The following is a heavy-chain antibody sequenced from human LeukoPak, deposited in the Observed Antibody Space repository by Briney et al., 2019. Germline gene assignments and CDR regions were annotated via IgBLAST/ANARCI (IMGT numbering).Heavy chain of an antibody. D-gene: IGHD6-13*01. Sequence: GGSLRLSCAASGFTFSSYAMHWVRQAPGKGLEWVAVISYDGSNKYCADSVKGRFTISRDNSKNMLYLQMNSLRAEDTAVYYCARVAAAYDYWGQGTLVTVSS. CDR2: ISYDGSNK. J-gene: IGHJ4*02. CDR3: ARVAAAYDY. CDR1: GFTFSSYA. V-gene: IGHV3-30*04.